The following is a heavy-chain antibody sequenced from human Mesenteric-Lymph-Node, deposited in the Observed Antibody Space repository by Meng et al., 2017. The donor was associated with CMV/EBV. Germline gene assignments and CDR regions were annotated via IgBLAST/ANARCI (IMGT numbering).Heavy chain of an antibody. CDR1: GFTFSSYG. V-gene: IGHV3-21*01. J-gene: IGHJ6*02. CDR2: ISSSSSYI. D-gene: IGHD1-1*01. CDR3: ARDLTSATRPDDPSYYGMDV. Sequence: GESLKISCAASGFTFSSYGMHWVRQAPGKGLEWVSSISSSSSYIHYADSLKGRFTISRDNAKNSLFLQINTLRAEDTAVYYCARDLTSATRPDDPSYYGMDVWGQGTTVTVSS.